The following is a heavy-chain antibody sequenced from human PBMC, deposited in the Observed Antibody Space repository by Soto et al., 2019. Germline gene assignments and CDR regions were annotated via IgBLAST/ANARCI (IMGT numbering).Heavy chain of an antibody. J-gene: IGHJ6*02. D-gene: IGHD3-16*01. CDR2: IIPIFGTA. V-gene: IGHV1-69*06. CDR1: GGTFSRHA. CDR3: ATARPLRLGYYYGMDV. Sequence: QVQLVQSGAEVRKPGSSVKVSCKASGGTFSRHAISWVRQAPGQGLEWMGGIIPIFGTANYAQKFQGRVTITADKSTSTAYMELSSLRSEDTAVYYCATARPLRLGYYYGMDVWGQGTTVTVSS.